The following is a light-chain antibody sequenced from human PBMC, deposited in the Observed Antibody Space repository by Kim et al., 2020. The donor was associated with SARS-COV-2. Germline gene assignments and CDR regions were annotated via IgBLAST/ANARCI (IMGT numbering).Light chain of an antibody. Sequence: DIQMTQSPSTLSASVGDRVTITCRASQSISSWLAWYQQKPGKAPKLLIYDASSLESGVPSRFSGSGSGTEFTLTISSLQPDNFATYNCQRNNGNSRCTFGQRTKLQI. V-gene: IGKV1-5*01. CDR2: DAS. CDR3: QRNNGNSRCT. CDR1: QSISSW. J-gene: IGKJ2*02.